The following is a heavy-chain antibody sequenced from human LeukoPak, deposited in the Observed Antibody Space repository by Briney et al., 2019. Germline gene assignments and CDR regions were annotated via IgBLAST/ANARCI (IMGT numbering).Heavy chain of an antibody. D-gene: IGHD3-9*01. CDR3: ARVSSNYDILTGYYNNWFDP. Sequence: GGSLRLSCAASGFTFSSHSMNWVRQAPGKGLEWVSSISSSSSYIYYADSVKGRFTISRDNAKNSLYLQMNSLRAEDTAVYYCARVSSNYDILTGYYNNWFDPWGQGTLVTVSS. CDR2: ISSSSSYI. J-gene: IGHJ5*02. CDR1: GFTFSSHS. V-gene: IGHV3-21*01.